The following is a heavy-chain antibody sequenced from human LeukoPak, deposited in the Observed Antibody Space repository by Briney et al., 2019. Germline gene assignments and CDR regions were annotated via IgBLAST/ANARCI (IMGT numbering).Heavy chain of an antibody. V-gene: IGHV3-30*04. CDR1: GFTFSSYA. CDR2: ISYDGSNK. D-gene: IGHD6-13*01. J-gene: IGHJ5*02. Sequence: GGSLRLSCAASGFTFSSYAMHWVRQAPGKGLEWVAVISYDGSNKYYADSVKGRFTISRDNSKNTLYLQMNSLRAEDTAVYYCASEYSSSWYGWFDPWGQGTLVTVSS. CDR3: ASEYSSSWYGWFDP.